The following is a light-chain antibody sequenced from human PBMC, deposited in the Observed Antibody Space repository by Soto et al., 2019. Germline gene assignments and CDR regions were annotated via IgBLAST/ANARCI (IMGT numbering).Light chain of an antibody. Sequence: QSALTQPASVSGSPGQSITISCSGSISAFDVYNYVSWYQQHPGKAPTLIIYDVANRPSGVSNRFSGSESGNTASLTISGLQAEDEAVYYCSSYRSTSTSVIFGGGTKLTVL. CDR1: ISAFDVYNY. J-gene: IGLJ2*01. CDR2: DVA. CDR3: SSYRSTSTSVI. V-gene: IGLV2-14*03.